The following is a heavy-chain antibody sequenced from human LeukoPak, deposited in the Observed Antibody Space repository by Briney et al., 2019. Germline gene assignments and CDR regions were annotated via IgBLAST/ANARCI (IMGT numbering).Heavy chain of an antibody. CDR2: IYTRGST. Sequence: SETLSPTCTVSGGSINNYYWSWIRQPAGKGLEWIGRIYTRGSTNYNPSLKSQVTMSVDTSKNQFSLRLSSVTAADTAVYYCARGRYCSADICSGGDAFDIWGQGTMVSVSS. J-gene: IGHJ3*02. CDR3: ARGRYCSADICSGGDAFDI. V-gene: IGHV4-4*07. CDR1: GGSINNYY. D-gene: IGHD2-15*01.